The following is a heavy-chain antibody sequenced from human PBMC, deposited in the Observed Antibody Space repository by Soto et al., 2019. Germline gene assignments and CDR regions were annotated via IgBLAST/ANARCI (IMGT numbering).Heavy chain of an antibody. Sequence: EVQLVDSGGGLVDPGGSLRLSCAASGFTFSHVWMTWVRQAPGKGLESVARIKSKSDGEPTDFAAAVKGRFTISRDDSKNRLYLQMNSLKPEDTAVYYCATEGQISSVSDWADYFEYWGQGTLVTVSS. CDR2: IKSKSDGEPT. J-gene: IGHJ4*02. V-gene: IGHV3-15*01. CDR1: GFTFSHVW. D-gene: IGHD6-19*01. CDR3: ATEGQISSVSDWADYFEY.